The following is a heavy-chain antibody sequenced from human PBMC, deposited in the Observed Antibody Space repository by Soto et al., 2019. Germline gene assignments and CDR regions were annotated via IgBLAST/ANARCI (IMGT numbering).Heavy chain of an antibody. D-gene: IGHD6-13*01. CDR1: GYTFTSYG. CDR2: ISAYNGNT. V-gene: IGHV1-18*01. Sequence: EASVKVSCKASGYTFTSYGISWVRQAPGQGLEWMGWISAYNGNTNYAQKLQGRVTMTTDTSTSTAYMELRSLRSDDTAVYYCARGPIAAAGNNWFDPWGQGTLVTVSS. CDR3: ARGPIAAAGNNWFDP. J-gene: IGHJ5*02.